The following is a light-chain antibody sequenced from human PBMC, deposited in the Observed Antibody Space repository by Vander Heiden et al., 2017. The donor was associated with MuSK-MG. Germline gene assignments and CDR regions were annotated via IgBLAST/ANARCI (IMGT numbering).Light chain of an antibody. J-gene: IGKJ2*01. CDR3: QQLNSYPPYT. V-gene: IGKV1-9*01. Sequence: DIELTQSPSFLSASVGDRVTITCRASQGINSYLAWYQQKPGKAPKLRIYAASTLQSGVPSRFSGSGSGTEFTLTISSLQPEDFATYYCQQLNSYPPYTFGQGTKLEIK. CDR1: QGINSY. CDR2: AAS.